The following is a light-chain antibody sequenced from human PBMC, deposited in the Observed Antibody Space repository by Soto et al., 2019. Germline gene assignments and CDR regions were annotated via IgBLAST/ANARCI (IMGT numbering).Light chain of an antibody. CDR3: HQRYNWPRVT. J-gene: IGKJ5*01. CDR2: DVS. CDR1: QSVSSSY. Sequence: EIVWTQSPGTLSLSPGERATLSCRASQSVSSSYLAWYQQKPGQPPRLLIYDVSNRATGIPARFSGSGSGTDFTLTITSLEPEDFAVYFCHQRYNWPRVTFGQGTRLEI. V-gene: IGKV3D-20*02.